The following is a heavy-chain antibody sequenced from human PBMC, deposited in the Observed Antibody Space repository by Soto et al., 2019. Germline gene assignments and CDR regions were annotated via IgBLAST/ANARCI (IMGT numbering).Heavy chain of an antibody. V-gene: IGHV1-69*06. CDR2: IIPIFGTA. J-gene: IGHJ6*02. CDR1: GGTFSSYA. CDR3: ARPLGARYYYDGMDV. Sequence: GASVKVSCKAPGGTFSSYAISWVRQAPGQGLEWMGGIIPIFGTANYAQKFQGRVTITADKSTSTAYMELSSLRSEDTAVYYCARPLGARYYYDGMDVWGQGTTVTVSS.